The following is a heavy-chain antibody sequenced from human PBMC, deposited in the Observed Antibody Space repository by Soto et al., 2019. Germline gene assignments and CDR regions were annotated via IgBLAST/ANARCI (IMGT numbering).Heavy chain of an antibody. CDR1: GYTFTSYA. J-gene: IGHJ4*02. V-gene: IGHV1-3*01. CDR2: INAGNGNT. D-gene: IGHD3-10*01. Sequence: ASVKVSCKASGYTFTSYAMHWVRQAPGQRLEWMGWINAGNGNTKYSQNFQGRVTITRDTSASTAYMEMSSLRSEGTAVYYCARVPMVGGVYLEYWGQGTLVTSPQ. CDR3: ARVPMVGGVYLEY.